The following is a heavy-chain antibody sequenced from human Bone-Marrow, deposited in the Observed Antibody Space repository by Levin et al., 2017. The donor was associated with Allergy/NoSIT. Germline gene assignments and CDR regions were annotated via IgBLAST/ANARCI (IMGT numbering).Heavy chain of an antibody. CDR1: GYTFTSYN. D-gene: IGHD2-15*01. CDR3: ARGDCYSGSCYGPDWFDP. Sequence: VASVKVSCKTSGYTFTSYNVYWVRQAPGQGLEWMGYINPNSGNTGYAQKFQGRVTVTRNSSINTAYMELSGLRSEDTAMYYCARGDCYSGSCYGPDWFDPWGQGTQVTVSS. CDR2: INPNSGNT. J-gene: IGHJ5*02. V-gene: IGHV1-8*01.